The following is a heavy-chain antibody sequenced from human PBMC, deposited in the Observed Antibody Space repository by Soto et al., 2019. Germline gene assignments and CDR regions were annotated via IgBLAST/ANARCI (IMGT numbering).Heavy chain of an antibody. CDR1: GYTFTGYY. J-gene: IGHJ6*02. D-gene: IGHD6-13*01. CDR3: ARGGYSSSWHYYYYYGMDV. CDR2: INPNSGGT. V-gene: IGHV1-2*04. Sequence: ASVKVSCKASGYTFTGYYMHWVRQAPGQGHERMGWINPNSGGTNYAQKFQGWVTMTRDTSISTAYMELSRLRSDDTAVYYCARGGYSSSWHYYYYYGMDVWGQGTTVTVSS.